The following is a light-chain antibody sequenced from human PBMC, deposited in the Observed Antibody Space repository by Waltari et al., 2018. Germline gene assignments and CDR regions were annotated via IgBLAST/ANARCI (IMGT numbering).Light chain of an antibody. Sequence: QSALTQPASVSGSPGQSLTIPCTGTSSDVGGYNYVSWYQQHPGKAPKLMIYDVSTRPSGVSNRFSGSKSGNTASLTISGLQAEDEADYYCSSYTSSSTRVFGTGTKVTVL. V-gene: IGLV2-14*03. CDR3: SSYTSSSTRV. J-gene: IGLJ1*01. CDR1: SSDVGGYNY. CDR2: DVS.